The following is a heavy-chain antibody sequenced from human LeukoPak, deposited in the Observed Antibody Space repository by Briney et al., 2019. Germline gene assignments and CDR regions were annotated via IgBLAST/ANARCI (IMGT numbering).Heavy chain of an antibody. V-gene: IGHV4-59*01. CDR1: GGPISSYY. Sequence: SETLSLTCTVSGGPISSYYWSWIRQPQGKGLEWIGYIYYSGSTNYNPSLKSRVTISVDTSKNQFSLKLSSVTAADTAAYYCARGLPLHYFDYWGQGTLVTVSS. D-gene: IGHD4-11*01. CDR2: IYYSGST. CDR3: ARGLPLHYFDY. J-gene: IGHJ4*02.